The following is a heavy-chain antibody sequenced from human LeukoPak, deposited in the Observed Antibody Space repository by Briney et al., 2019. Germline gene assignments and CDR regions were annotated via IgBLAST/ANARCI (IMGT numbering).Heavy chain of an antibody. D-gene: IGHD1-26*01. J-gene: IGHJ4*02. Sequence: GGSLRLSCAASGFTFSSYAMSWVRQAPGKGLEWVSAISGSGGSTYYADSVRGRFTISRDNSKNTLYLQMNSLRAEDTAVYYCAKDPYSGSYWGSYYFDYWGQGTLVTVSS. CDR1: GFTFSSYA. V-gene: IGHV3-23*01. CDR2: ISGSGGST. CDR3: AKDPYSGSYWGSYYFDY.